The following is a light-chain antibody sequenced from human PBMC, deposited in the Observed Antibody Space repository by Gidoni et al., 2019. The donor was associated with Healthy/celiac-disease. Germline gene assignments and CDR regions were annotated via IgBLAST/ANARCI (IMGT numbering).Light chain of an antibody. CDR2: GAS. CDR3: QQYGSSLFT. V-gene: IGKV3-20*01. CDR1: KSVSSSY. J-gene: IGKJ3*01. Sequence: EIVFTQSPGTLSLSPGERATLSCRASKSVSSSYLAWYQQKPGQAPRLLIYGASSRDTGIPDRFSGSGSGTDFTLTISRLEPEDFAVYYCQQYGSSLFTFGPGTKVDIK.